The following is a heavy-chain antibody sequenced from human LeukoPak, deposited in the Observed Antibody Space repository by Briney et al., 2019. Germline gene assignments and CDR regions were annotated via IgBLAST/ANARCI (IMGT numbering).Heavy chain of an antibody. D-gene: IGHD3-22*01. CDR2: IYYSGST. V-gene: IGHV4-59*01. Sequence: SETLSLTCTVSGGSISSYYWSWIRQPPGKGLEWIGYIYYSGSTNYNPSLKSRVTISVDTSKNQFSLKLSSVTAADTAVYYCATYSSGYYCVAYWGQGTLVTVSS. J-gene: IGHJ4*02. CDR1: GGSISSYY. CDR3: ATYSSGYYCVAY.